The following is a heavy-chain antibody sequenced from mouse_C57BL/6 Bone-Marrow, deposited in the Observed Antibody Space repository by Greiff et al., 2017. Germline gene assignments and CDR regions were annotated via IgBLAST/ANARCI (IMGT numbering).Heavy chain of an antibody. J-gene: IGHJ4*01. V-gene: IGHV5-4*01. CDR2: ISDGGSYT. CDR1: GFTFSSYA. D-gene: IGHD3-2*02. Sequence: EVQLVESGGGLVKPGGSLKLSCAASGFTFSSYAMSWVRQTPEKRLEWVATISDGGSYTSYPDNVKGRFTISRDNAKNNLYLQMGHLKSEDTAMYYCARDLRQLRLRRAMDDWGQGTSVTVSS. CDR3: ARDLRQLRLRRAMDD.